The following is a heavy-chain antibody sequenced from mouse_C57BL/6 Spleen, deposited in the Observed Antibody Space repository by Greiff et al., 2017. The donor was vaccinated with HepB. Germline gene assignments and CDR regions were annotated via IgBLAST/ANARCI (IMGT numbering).Heavy chain of an antibody. CDR1: GYTFTDYY. D-gene: IGHD4-1*01. V-gene: IGHV1-26*01. CDR2: INPNNGGT. Sequence: EVQLQQSGPELVKPGASVKISCKASGYTFTDYYMNWVKQSHGKSLEWIGDINPNNGGTSYNQKFKGKATLTVDKSSSTAYMELRSLTSEDSAVYYCARAGEKNWDLVFAYWGQGTLVTVSA. CDR3: ARAGEKNWDLVFAY. J-gene: IGHJ3*01.